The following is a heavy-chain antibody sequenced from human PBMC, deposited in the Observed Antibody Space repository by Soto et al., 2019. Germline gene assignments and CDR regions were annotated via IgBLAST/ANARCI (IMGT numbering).Heavy chain of an antibody. CDR1: GGTLSSYA. V-gene: IGHV1-69*13. J-gene: IGHJ6*02. CDR3: AMGVVVAAARYYGMDV. D-gene: IGHD2-15*01. CDR2: IIPIFGTA. Sequence: SVKVSCKASGGTLSSYAISWVRQAPGQGLEWMGGIIPIFGTANYAQKFQGRVTITADESTSTAYMELSSLRSEDTAVYYCAMGVVVAAARYYGMDVWGQGTTVTVSS.